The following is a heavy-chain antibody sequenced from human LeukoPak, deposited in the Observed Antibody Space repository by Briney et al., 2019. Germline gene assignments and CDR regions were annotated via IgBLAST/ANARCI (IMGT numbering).Heavy chain of an antibody. Sequence: EASVKVSCKASGYTFTGYYIHWVRQAPGQGLEWMGWINPNSGGTNYAQKFQGRVTMTRDTSISTAYMELSRLRSDDTAVYYCARGGSYSGNIGVDYWGQGTLVTVSS. V-gene: IGHV1-2*02. CDR2: INPNSGGT. J-gene: IGHJ4*02. D-gene: IGHD3-16*01. CDR1: GYTFTGYY. CDR3: ARGGSYSGNIGVDY.